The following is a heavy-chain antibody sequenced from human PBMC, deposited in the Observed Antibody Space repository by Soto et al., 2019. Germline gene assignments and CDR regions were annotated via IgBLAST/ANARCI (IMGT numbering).Heavy chain of an antibody. Sequence: SETLSLTCTVSGGSISSYYWSWIRQPPGKGLEWIGYIYYSGSTNYNPSLKSRVTISVDTSKNQFSLKLSSVTAADTAVYYCARHSLDTYYDYIWGSYRYWYFDYWGQGTLVTVSS. D-gene: IGHD3-16*02. J-gene: IGHJ4*02. CDR2: IYYSGST. V-gene: IGHV4-59*08. CDR3: ARHSLDTYYDYIWGSYRYWYFDY. CDR1: GGSISSYY.